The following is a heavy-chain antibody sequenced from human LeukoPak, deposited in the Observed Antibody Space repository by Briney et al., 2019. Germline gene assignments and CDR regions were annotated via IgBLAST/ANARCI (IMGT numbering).Heavy chain of an antibody. V-gene: IGHV4-31*03. J-gene: IGHJ4*02. CDR3: ARDSALSAGFDY. CDR2: IYYSGST. Sequence: SETLSLTCTVSGGSISSGGYYWSWIRQHPGKGLEWIGYIYYSGSTYYNPSLKSRVTISVDTSKNQLSLKLSSVTAADTAVYYCARDSALSAGFDYWGQGTLVTVSS. CDR1: GGSISSGGYY. D-gene: IGHD1-14*01.